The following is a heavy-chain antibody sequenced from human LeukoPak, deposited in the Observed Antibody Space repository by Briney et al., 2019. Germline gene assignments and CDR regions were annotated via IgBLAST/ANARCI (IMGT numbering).Heavy chain of an antibody. J-gene: IGHJ6*03. CDR2: INPNSGGT. CDR3: ARDRGIPAYYYYVDV. D-gene: IGHD3-10*01. CDR1: GYTFTRYY. Sequence: ASLKVSCKASGYTFTRYYMRWVRHAPGQGLEWMGWINPNSGGTNYAQKFQGRVTMPRDTSISTAYMELSRLRSDDTAVYYCARDRGIPAYYYYVDVWGKGTTVTVSS. V-gene: IGHV1-2*02.